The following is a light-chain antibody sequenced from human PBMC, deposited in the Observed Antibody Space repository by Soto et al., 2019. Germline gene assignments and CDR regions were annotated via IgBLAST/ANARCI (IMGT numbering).Light chain of an antibody. J-gene: IGKJ5*01. Sequence: EIIVTQSPGTLSVSPGERATLSCRASQSIGSNLAWYQQKPGQAPRLLIYGASTRAADIPGRFSGSGSGTEFTLSISSLQSEACAVYFCLRYNTWPPPLPFGQGTRVEI. CDR3: LRYNTWPPPLP. CDR1: QSIGSN. V-gene: IGKV3-15*01. CDR2: GAS.